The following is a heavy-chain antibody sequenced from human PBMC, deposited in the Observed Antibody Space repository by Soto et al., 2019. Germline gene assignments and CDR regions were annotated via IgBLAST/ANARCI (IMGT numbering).Heavy chain of an antibody. D-gene: IGHD4-17*01. CDR1: GFTFDDYT. CDR2: VSWDGGNT. CDR3: AKDTSWTIDY. V-gene: IGHV3-43*01. J-gene: IGHJ4*02. Sequence: GGSLRLSCAASGFTFDDYTMHWVRQAPGKGLEWVSMVSWDGGNTYYADSVKGRFTISRDNSKNSLYLQMNSLRTEDTALYYCAKDTSWTIDYWGQGTLVTVSS.